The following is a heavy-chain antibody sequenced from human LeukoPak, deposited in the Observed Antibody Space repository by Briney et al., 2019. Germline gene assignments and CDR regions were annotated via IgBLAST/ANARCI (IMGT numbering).Heavy chain of an antibody. V-gene: IGHV4-61*02. CDR2: IYTSGST. Sequence: SQTLSLTCTVSGGSISSGSYYWSWIRQPAGKGLEWIGRIYTSGSTNYNPSLKSRVTISVDTSKNQFSLKLSSVTAADTAVYYCARGAPPQNWGQGTLVTVSS. CDR3: ARGAPPQN. J-gene: IGHJ4*02. CDR1: GGSISSGSYY.